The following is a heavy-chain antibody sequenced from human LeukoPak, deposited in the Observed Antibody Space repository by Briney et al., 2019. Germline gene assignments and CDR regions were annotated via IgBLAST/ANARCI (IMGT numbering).Heavy chain of an antibody. CDR2: INPDSGGT. Sequence: ASVKVSCKASGYTFTGYYMHWVRQAPGQGLEWMGWINPDSGGTNYAQKFQGRVTMTRNTSISTAYMELSSLRSEDTAVYYCARASGGSYWYYFDYWGQGTLVTVSS. D-gene: IGHD1-26*01. V-gene: IGHV1-2*02. CDR3: ARASGGSYWYYFDY. CDR1: GYTFTGYY. J-gene: IGHJ4*02.